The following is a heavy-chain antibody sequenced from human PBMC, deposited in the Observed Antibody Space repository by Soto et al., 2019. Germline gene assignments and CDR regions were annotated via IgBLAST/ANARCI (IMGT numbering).Heavy chain of an antibody. J-gene: IGHJ4*02. CDR3: AKDAYSSSWYYFDY. CDR2: ISWNSGSI. Sequence: GGSQRLSCAASGFTFDDYAMHWVRQAPGKGLEWVSGISWNSGSIGYADSVKGRFTISRDNAKNSLYLQMNSLRAEDTALYYCAKDAYSSSWYYFDYWGQGTLVTVSS. CDR1: GFTFDDYA. D-gene: IGHD6-13*01. V-gene: IGHV3-9*01.